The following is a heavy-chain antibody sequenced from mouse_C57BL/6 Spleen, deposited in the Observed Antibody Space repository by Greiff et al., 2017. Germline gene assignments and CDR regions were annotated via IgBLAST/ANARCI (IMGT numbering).Heavy chain of an antibody. Sequence: QVQLQQPGPELVKPGASVKLSCKASGYTFNSYWMHWVKQMPGQGLEWLGMIHPNSGSTNYNEKFKRKDTLTVDTSSRTAYMQLSSLTSGDSAVYYGARVTGRAYAMGYWGQGTSVTVSS. CDR1: GYTFNSYW. J-gene: IGHJ4*01. V-gene: IGHV1-64*01. CDR2: IHPNSGST. CDR3: ARVTGRAYAMGY. D-gene: IGHD4-1*01.